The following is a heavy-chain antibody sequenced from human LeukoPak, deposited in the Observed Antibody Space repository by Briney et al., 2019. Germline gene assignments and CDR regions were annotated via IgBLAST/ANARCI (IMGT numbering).Heavy chain of an antibody. CDR1: GFTFSSYA. Sequence: GGSLRLSCAASGFTFSSYAMSWVRQAPGKGLEWVSATSGSGGSTYYADSVKGRFTISRDNSKNTLYLQMNSLRAEDTAVYYCAKSRSSIAARSLDYWGQGTLVTVSS. J-gene: IGHJ4*02. D-gene: IGHD6-6*01. V-gene: IGHV3-23*01. CDR3: AKSRSSIAARSLDY. CDR2: TSGSGGST.